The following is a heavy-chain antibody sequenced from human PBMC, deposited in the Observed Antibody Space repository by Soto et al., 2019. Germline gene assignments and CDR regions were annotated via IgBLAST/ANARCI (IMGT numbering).Heavy chain of an antibody. D-gene: IGHD3-22*01. Sequence: SETLSLTCAVSGGSISSGGYSWSWIRQPPGKGLEWIGYIYYSGSTNYNPSLKSRVTISVDTSKNQFSLKLSSVTAADTAVYYCARGNPYYYDSSGWFDPWGQGTLVTVSS. CDR3: ARGNPYYYDSSGWFDP. CDR2: IYYSGST. V-gene: IGHV4-61*08. J-gene: IGHJ5*02. CDR1: GGSISSGGYS.